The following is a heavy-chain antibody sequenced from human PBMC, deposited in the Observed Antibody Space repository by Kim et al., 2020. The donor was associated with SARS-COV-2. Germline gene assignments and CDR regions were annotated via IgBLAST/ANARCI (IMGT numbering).Heavy chain of an antibody. CDR2: INTNTGNP. V-gene: IGHV7-4-1*02. CDR1: GYAFSTYA. Sequence: ASVKVSCKASGYAFSTYAINWVRQAPGQGLEWIGWINTNTGNPTYAQDFTGRFVFSLDTSVSTTYLLISSLKAEDTAVYYCARINANWYFDLWGRGTLVTVSS. CDR3: ARINANWYFDL. J-gene: IGHJ2*01.